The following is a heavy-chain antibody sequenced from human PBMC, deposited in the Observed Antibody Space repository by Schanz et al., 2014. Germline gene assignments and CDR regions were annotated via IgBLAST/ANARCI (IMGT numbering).Heavy chain of an antibody. CDR1: GGSIRSYF. J-gene: IGHJ2*01. CDR2: IYYSGSS. Sequence: QVQLQQWGAGLLKPSETLSLTCTVSGGSIRSYFWSWIRQPPGKGLEWIGYIYYSGSSDYNPSLKSRVTISLDKCKLHLPLTLPSLTAADTSVYYCARDTTWRLDLWGRGTLVTVSS. V-gene: IGHV4-4*08. CDR3: ARDTTWRLDL. D-gene: IGHD1-1*01.